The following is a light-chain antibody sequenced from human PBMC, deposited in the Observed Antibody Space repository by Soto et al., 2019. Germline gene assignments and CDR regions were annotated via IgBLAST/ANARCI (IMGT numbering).Light chain of an antibody. J-gene: IGKJ2*01. CDR2: GAS. Sequence: EIVMTQSPATLSVSPGERATLSCRASQSVSSNLAWYQLKPGQAPRLLIYGASTRATGIPARFSGSGSGTEFTLTISSLQSGDFAVYYCQQYNNWPPYTFGQGTKLEI. CDR3: QQYNNWPPYT. CDR1: QSVSSN. V-gene: IGKV3-15*01.